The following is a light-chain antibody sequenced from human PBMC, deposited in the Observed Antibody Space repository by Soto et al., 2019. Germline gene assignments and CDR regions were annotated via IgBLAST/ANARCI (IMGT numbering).Light chain of an antibody. J-gene: IGKJ4*01. CDR3: QPYNNWPLT. V-gene: IGKV3-15*01. CDR2: DTS. CDR1: QGIGDT. Sequence: EVVMRQSPATLAVSSGESATLSCRASQGIGDTLAWYQHKPGQTPRLLIYDTSTRATGVPTRFSGSRSGAEFTLTINSLQSEDFAVYYCQPYNNWPLTFGGGTKVDIK.